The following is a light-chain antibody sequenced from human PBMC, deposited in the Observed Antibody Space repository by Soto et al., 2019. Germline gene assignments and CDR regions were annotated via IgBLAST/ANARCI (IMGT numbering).Light chain of an antibody. J-gene: IGKJ2*01. V-gene: IGKV3-15*01. CDR1: QSVSSN. CDR3: QQYNNWPLYT. CDR2: GAS. Sequence: EIGMTQSPDTLSVSPGERATLSCRASQSVSSNLAWYQQKPGQAPRLLIYGASTRATGIPARFSGSGSGTEFTRTISSLQSEDFAVYYCQQYNNWPLYTFGQGTKLEIK.